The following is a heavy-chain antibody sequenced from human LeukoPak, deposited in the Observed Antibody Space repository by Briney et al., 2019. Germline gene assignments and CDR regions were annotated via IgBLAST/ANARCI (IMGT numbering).Heavy chain of an antibody. V-gene: IGHV4-4*07. Sequence: KPSETLSLTCTVSGGSISSYYWSWIRQPAGKGLEWIGRIYTSGSTNYNPFLKSRVTMSVDTSKNQFSLKLSSVTAADTAVYYCAKDKEEWLVQTFDNWGQGTLVTVSS. D-gene: IGHD6-19*01. J-gene: IGHJ4*02. CDR2: IYTSGST. CDR1: GGSISSYY. CDR3: AKDKEEWLVQTFDN.